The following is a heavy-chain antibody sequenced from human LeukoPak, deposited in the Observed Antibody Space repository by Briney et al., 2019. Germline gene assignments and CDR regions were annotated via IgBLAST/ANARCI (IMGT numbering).Heavy chain of an antibody. J-gene: IGHJ4*02. Sequence: GASVKVSYKASGYTFTGYYMHWVRQAPGQGLEWMGWINPNSGGTNYAQKFQGRVTMTRDTSISTAYMELSRLRSDDTAVYYCARSMVRGEAPDYWGQGTLVTVSS. D-gene: IGHD3-10*01. CDR3: ARSMVRGEAPDY. V-gene: IGHV1-2*02. CDR1: GYTFTGYY. CDR2: INPNSGGT.